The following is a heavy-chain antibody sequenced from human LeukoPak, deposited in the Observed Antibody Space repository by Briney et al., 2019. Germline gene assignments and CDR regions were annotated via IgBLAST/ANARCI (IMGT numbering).Heavy chain of an antibody. CDR3: ARVRGYYYGSGSYPYMDV. CDR1: GGSISSGSYY. Sequence: SETLSLTCTVSGGSISSGSYYWSWIRQPAGKGLEWIGRIYTSGSTNYNPSLKSRVTISVDTSKNQFSLKLSSVTAADTAVYYCARVRGYYYGSGSYPYMDVWGKGTTVTISS. J-gene: IGHJ6*03. D-gene: IGHD3-10*01. V-gene: IGHV4-61*02. CDR2: IYTSGST.